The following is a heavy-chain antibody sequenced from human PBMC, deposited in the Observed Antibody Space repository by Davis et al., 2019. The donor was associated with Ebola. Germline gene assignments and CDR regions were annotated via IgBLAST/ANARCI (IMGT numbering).Heavy chain of an antibody. CDR1: GFTFSSYE. CDR3: ARAHYFDDAFDI. Sequence: PGGSLRLSCAASGFTFSSYEMNWVRQAPGKGLEWVSYISSGGSTIYYADSVKGRFTISRDNAKKSLYLQMNSLRAEDTALYYCARAHYFDDAFDIWGQGTMVTVSS. V-gene: IGHV3-48*03. J-gene: IGHJ3*02. CDR2: ISSGGSTI. D-gene: IGHD3-10*01.